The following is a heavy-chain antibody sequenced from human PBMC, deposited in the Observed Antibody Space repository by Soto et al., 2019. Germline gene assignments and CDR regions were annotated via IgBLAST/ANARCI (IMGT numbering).Heavy chain of an antibody. CDR3: ARGHQWLVLSIYYYYMDV. V-gene: IGHV1-46*03. D-gene: IGHD6-19*01. CDR1: GYTFTSYY. CDR2: INPSGGST. Sequence: ASVKVSCKASGYTFTSYYMHWVRQAPGQGLEWMGIINPSGGSTSYAQKFQGRVTMTRDTSTSTVYMELSSLRSEDTAVYYCARGHQWLVLSIYYYYMDVWGKGTTVTVSS. J-gene: IGHJ6*03.